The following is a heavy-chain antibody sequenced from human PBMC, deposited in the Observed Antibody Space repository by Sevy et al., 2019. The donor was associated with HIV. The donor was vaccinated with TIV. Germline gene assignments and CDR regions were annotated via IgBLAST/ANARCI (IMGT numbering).Heavy chain of an antibody. V-gene: IGHV1-18*01. J-gene: IGHJ3*02. CDR3: PVDILTGTDAFDI. CDR1: GYTFTSYG. CDR2: ISAYNGNT. D-gene: IGHD3-9*01. Sequence: ASVKVSCKASGYTFTSYGISWVRQAPGQGLEWMGWISAYNGNTNYAQKLQGRVTMTTDTSTSTAYMELRSLRSDDTAVYYCPVDILTGTDAFDIWGQGTMVTVSS.